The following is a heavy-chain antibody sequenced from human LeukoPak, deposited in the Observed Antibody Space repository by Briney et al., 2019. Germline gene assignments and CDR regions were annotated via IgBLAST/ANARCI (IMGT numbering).Heavy chain of an antibody. CDR2: IYYSGST. J-gene: IGHJ5*02. CDR3: ARDRVAVAGQYQNWFDP. D-gene: IGHD6-19*01. Sequence: SETLSLTCAVSGGSISSYYWSWIRQPPGKGLEWIGYIYYSGSTNYNPTLKSRVTISVDTSKNQFSLKLSSVTAADTAVYYCARDRVAVAGQYQNWFDPWGQGTLVTVSS. V-gene: IGHV4-59*01. CDR1: GGSISSYY.